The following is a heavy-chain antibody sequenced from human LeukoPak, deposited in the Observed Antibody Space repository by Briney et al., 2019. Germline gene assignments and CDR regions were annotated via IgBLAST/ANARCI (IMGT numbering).Heavy chain of an antibody. J-gene: IGHJ4*02. V-gene: IGHV1-46*01. D-gene: IGHD3-16*01. CDR3: ARERRAWGEDF. CDR2: INPNGGNT. CDR1: GYTFGTHW. Sequence: ASVKVSCKPSGYTFGTHWMHWVRQAPGQGLEWVGLINPNGGNTGYAQRFQGRVTVTTDTSTSTVYMELNSLGSEDTAVYYCARERRAWGEDFWGQGTLVTVSS.